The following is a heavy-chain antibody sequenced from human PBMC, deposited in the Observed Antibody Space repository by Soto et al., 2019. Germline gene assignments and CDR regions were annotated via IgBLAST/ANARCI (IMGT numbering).Heavy chain of an antibody. D-gene: IGHD7-27*01. Sequence: QVQLQESGPGLVKPSETLSLTCTVSGGSMSRYYWIWIRQAPGKGLEWIGYIYYSGYTKYDPSLTPRVTMSLDTSTNQFSLKMSSAPAADTAVHLCALGMAPIELDFWGQGTLVTASS. J-gene: IGHJ4*02. CDR3: ALGMAPIELDF. CDR2: IYYSGYT. V-gene: IGHV4-59*01. CDR1: GGSMSRYY.